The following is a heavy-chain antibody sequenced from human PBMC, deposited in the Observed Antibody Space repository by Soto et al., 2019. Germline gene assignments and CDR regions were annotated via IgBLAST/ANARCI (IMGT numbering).Heavy chain of an antibody. Sequence: SETLSLTCTVSGGSISSSSYYWAWVRQPPGKGLEWIGSVYYSGTTYYNPSLKSRVTISVDTSKNQFSLKLSSVTAADTAVYYCARHDYYGSGSYNIYYGMAVWGQGTTVTVS. CDR3: ARHDYYGSGSYNIYYGMAV. CDR2: VYYSGTT. CDR1: GGSISSSSYY. J-gene: IGHJ6*01. D-gene: IGHD3-10*01. V-gene: IGHV4-39*01.